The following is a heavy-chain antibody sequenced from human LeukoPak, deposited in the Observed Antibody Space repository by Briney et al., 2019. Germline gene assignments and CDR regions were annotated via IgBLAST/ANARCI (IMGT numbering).Heavy chain of an antibody. D-gene: IGHD3-10*01. J-gene: IGHJ4*02. CDR3: AKDSTPYYRGRGVHDY. CDR1: GFTFSSYA. Sequence: PGASLRLSCAASGFTFSSYAMSWVRQAPGKGLDWVSAISGSGGSTYYADSVKGRFTISRDNSKNTLYLQMNSLRAEDTAVYYCAKDSTPYYRGRGVHDYWGQGTLVTVSS. CDR2: ISGSGGST. V-gene: IGHV3-23*01.